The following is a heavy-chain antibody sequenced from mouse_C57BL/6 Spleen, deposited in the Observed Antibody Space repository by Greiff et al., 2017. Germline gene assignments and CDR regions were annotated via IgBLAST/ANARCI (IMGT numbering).Heavy chain of an antibody. CDR3: AREDYYYGSSDYAMDY. CDR1: GYTFTSYW. D-gene: IGHD1-1*01. CDR2: IDPSDSET. Sequence: QVQLQQPGAELVRPGSSVKLSCKASGYTFTSYWMHWVKQRPIQGLEWIGNIDPSDSETHYNQKFKDKATLTVDKSSSTAYMQLSSLTSEDSAVYYCAREDYYYGSSDYAMDYWGQGTSVTVSS. V-gene: IGHV1-52*01. J-gene: IGHJ4*01.